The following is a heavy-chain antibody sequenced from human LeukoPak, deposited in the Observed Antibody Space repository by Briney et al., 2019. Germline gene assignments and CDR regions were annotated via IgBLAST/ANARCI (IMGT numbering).Heavy chain of an antibody. CDR2: IDSDGSPT. CDR3: ARDSYGIDY. D-gene: IGHD5-18*01. CDR1: GFTVSNNY. J-gene: IGHJ4*02. V-gene: IGHV3-74*01. Sequence: GGSLRLSCAASGFTVSNNYMSWVRQAPGEGLVWVSRIDSDGSPTTYADSVEGRFTISRDNAKNTLYLQMNSLRGEDTAVYYCARDSYGIDYWGQGTLVTVSS.